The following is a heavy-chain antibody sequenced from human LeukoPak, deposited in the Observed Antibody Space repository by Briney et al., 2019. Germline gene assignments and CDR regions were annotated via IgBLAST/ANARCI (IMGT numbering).Heavy chain of an antibody. J-gene: IGHJ6*02. V-gene: IGHV3-21*01. Sequence: TGGSLRLSCAASGFTFSSYSMNWVRQAPGKGLEWVSSISSSSSYIYYADSVKGRFTISRDNAKNSLYLQMNSLRAEDTAEYYCARDPSRSYGMDVWGHGTTVTVSS. CDR2: ISSSSSYI. CDR1: GFTFSSYS. CDR3: ARDPSRSYGMDV.